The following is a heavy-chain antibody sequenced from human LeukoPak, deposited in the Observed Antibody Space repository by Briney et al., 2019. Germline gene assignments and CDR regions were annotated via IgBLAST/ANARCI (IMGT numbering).Heavy chain of an antibody. CDR1: GGSISSSSYY. CDR2: IYYSGST. J-gene: IGHJ4*02. D-gene: IGHD2-2*02. CDR3: ARHVTVPAAIRIDYFDY. Sequence: SETLSLTCTVSGGSISSSSYYWGWIRQPPGKGLEWIGSIYYSGSTYYNPSLKSRVTISVDTSKNQFSLKPSSVTAADTAVYYCARHVTVPAAIRIDYFDYWGQGTLVTVSS. V-gene: IGHV4-39*01.